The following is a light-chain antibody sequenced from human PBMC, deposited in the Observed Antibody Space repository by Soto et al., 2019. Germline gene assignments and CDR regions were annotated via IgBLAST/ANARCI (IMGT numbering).Light chain of an antibody. V-gene: IGLV1-40*01. CDR2: GST. CDR3: QSYDSSLTALYV. Sequence: QSVLTQPPSVSGAPGQRVTISCTGSSSNIGAGYDVQWYQQLPGTAPKLLMYGSTNRPSGVPDRFSGSKSGTSASLAITGLQAEDEADYYCQSYDSSLTALYVFGTGTKVTVL. J-gene: IGLJ1*01. CDR1: SSNIGAGYD.